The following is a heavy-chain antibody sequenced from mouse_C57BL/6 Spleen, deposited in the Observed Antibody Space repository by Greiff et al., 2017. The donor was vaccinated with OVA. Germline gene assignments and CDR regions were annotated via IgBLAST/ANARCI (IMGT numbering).Heavy chain of an antibody. V-gene: IGHV5-17*01. CDR2: ISSGSSTI. Sequence: EVKLVESGGGLVKPGGSLKLSCAASGFTFSDYGMHWVRQAPENGLAWVAYISSGSSTIYYADTVKGRFTISRDNAKNTLFLQMTSLRSEDTAMYYCARELGGAMDYWGQGTSVTVSS. CDR1: GFTFSDYG. D-gene: IGHD4-1*01. J-gene: IGHJ4*01. CDR3: ARELGGAMDY.